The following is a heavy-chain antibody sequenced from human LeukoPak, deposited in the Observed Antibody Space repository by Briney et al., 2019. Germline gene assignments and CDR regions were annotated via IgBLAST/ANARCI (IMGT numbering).Heavy chain of an antibody. CDR1: GFAFSRYW. CDR2: IKQDGSEK. CDR3: ARDGYYYDSSGYYYYFDY. J-gene: IGHJ4*02. D-gene: IGHD3-22*01. Sequence: GGSLRLSCAASGFAFSRYWMSWVRQAPEKGLEWVANIKQDGSEKYYVDSVKGRFTISRDNAKNSLYLQMNSLRAEDTAVYYCARDGYYYDSSGYYYYFDYWGQGTLVTVSS. V-gene: IGHV3-7*04.